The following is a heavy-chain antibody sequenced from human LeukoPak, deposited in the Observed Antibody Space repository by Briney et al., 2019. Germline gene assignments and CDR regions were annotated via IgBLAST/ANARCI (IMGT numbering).Heavy chain of an antibody. CDR2: IKQDGSEK. CDR1: GFTFSSYW. Sequence: GGSLRLSCAASGFTFSSYWMSWVRQAPGKGLEWVANIKQDGSEKYYMGSVKGRFTISRDNAKNSLYLQMNSLRAEDTAVYYCARRPTPYYYDSSGYYYYYYYMDVWGKGTTVTISS. D-gene: IGHD3-22*01. J-gene: IGHJ6*03. CDR3: ARRPTPYYYDSSGYYYYYYYMDV. V-gene: IGHV3-7*03.